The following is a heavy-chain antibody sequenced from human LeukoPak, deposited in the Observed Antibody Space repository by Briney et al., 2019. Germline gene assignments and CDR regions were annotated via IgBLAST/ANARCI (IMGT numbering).Heavy chain of an antibody. CDR3: AREGHNGRISSKNFDY. Sequence: ASVKVSCKASGYTFTGYCIHWVRQAPGQGLEWMGWINPNSGGTNYAQKFQGRVTMTRDTSISTAYMELSRLTSGDTAVYYCAREGHNGRISSKNFDYWGQGTLVTVSS. V-gene: IGHV1-2*02. D-gene: IGHD1-26*01. CDR2: INPNSGGT. CDR1: GYTFTGYC. J-gene: IGHJ4*02.